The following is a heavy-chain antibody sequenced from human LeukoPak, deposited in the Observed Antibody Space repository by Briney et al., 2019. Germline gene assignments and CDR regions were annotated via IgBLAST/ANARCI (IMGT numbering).Heavy chain of an antibody. V-gene: IGHV3-30-3*01. CDR2: MSYDGSNK. D-gene: IGHD6-19*01. CDR1: GFTFSSYA. Sequence: GGSLRLSCAASGFTFSSYAMHWVRQAPGKGLEWVTSMSYDGSNKKYADYLNGRFTISRDNSKNTLYLQMNSLRAEDTAVYYCASQSPQGSGWFRMGYWGQGTLVTVSS. CDR3: ASQSPQGSGWFRMGY. J-gene: IGHJ4*02.